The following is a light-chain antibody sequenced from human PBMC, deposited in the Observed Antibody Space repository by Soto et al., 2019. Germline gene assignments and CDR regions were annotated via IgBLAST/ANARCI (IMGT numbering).Light chain of an antibody. CDR2: DTS. CDR1: QSITTY. CDR3: QQYNNWPRT. V-gene: IGKV1-33*01. Sequence: DIQMTQSPSSLSASVGDRVTITCRASQSITTYLHWYQQKPGKAPNLLIYDTSTRATGIPVRFSGSGFGTEFTLTISSLQSEDFAVYFCQQYNNWPRTFGQGTKVDIK. J-gene: IGKJ1*01.